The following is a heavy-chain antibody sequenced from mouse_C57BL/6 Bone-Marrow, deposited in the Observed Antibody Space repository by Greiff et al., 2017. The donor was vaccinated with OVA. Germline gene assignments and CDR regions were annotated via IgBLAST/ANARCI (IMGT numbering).Heavy chain of an antibody. CDR2: IYTGSGNI. CDR3: ARSERLRDYFDY. D-gene: IGHD2-2*01. J-gene: IGHJ2*01. Sequence: QVHVKQSGAELVRPGASVKLSCKASGYTFTDYYISWVKQRPGQGLEWIARIYTGSGNIYYNEKFKGKATLTAEKSSSTAYMQLSSLTAYDSAVYFCARSERLRDYFDYWGQGTTLTVSS. CDR1: GYTFTDYY. V-gene: IGHV1-76*01.